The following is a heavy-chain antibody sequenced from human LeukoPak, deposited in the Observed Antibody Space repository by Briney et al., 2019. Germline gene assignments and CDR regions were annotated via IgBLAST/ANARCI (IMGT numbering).Heavy chain of an antibody. CDR1: GFTYIYVW. V-gene: IGHV3-15*04. J-gene: IGHJ4*02. Sequence: GGSLRLSCAAPGFTYIYVWMSWVRQAPGKGLEWVARIASTAHGGTTDYAAPVKGRFTISRDDSKSTLYLQMNSLKTEDTAVYFCSEGLDYWGQGTLVTVSS. CDR3: SEGLDY. CDR2: IASTAHGGTT.